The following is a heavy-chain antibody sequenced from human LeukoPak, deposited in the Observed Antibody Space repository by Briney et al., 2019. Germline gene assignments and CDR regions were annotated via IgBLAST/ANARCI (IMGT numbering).Heavy chain of an antibody. V-gene: IGHV3-21*01. CDR2: ITSTSSYI. J-gene: IGHJ4*02. Sequence: GGSLRLSCAASGFTFRSYTMNWVRQAPGKGLEWISSITSTSSYIYYADSVKGRFTISRDNAKSSLYLQMNSLRTEDTAVYYCASSRPIDXWGQGTLVTV. CDR1: GFTFRSYT. CDR3: ASSRPIDX. D-gene: IGHD6-13*01.